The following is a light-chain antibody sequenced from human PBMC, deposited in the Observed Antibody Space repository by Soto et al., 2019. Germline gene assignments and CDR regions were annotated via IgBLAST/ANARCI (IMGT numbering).Light chain of an antibody. CDR3: QQYGSSGT. Sequence: DIQMTQSPSTLSGSVGDRVTITCRASQDIRNYLAWYQQKPGKVPKLLIYAASTLQSGVPSRFSGSGSGTDFTLTISRLEPEDFAVYYCQQYGSSGTFGQGTKVDIK. J-gene: IGKJ1*01. CDR2: AAS. V-gene: IGKV1-27*01. CDR1: QDIRNY.